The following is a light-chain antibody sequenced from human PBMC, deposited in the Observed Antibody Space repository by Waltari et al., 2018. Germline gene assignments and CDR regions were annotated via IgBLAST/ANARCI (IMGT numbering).Light chain of an antibody. V-gene: IGKV1-39*01. Sequence: DIQMTQSPSSLSASVGDRVTITCRASQSISTYLHWYQRKSGKAPELLIYAASSLQSGVPSRFSGSGSGTDFTLTISSLQPEDFATYYCQQSYSTPRTFGQGTKVEIK. CDR3: QQSYSTPRT. J-gene: IGKJ1*01. CDR1: QSISTY. CDR2: AAS.